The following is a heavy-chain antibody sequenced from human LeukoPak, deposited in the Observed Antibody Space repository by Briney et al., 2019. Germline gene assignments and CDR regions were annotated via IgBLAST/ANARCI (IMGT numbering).Heavy chain of an antibody. D-gene: IGHD4-17*01. CDR1: GGSISSYY. CDR3: ARRVDGDFDY. Sequence: SETLSLTCTVSGGSISSYYWGWIRQPPGKGLEWIGSIYYSGSTYYNPSLKSRVTISVDTSKNQFSLKLSSVTAADTAVYYCARRVDGDFDYWGQGTLVTVSS. CDR2: IYYSGST. J-gene: IGHJ4*02. V-gene: IGHV4-39*01.